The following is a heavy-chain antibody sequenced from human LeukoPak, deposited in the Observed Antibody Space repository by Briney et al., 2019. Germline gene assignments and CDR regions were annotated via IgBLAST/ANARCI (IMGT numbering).Heavy chain of an antibody. V-gene: IGHV4-34*01. CDR2: INHSGST. J-gene: IGHJ4*02. D-gene: IGHD6-13*01. Sequence: SETLSLTCAVYGGSFSGYYWSWIRQPTGKGLEWIGEINHSGSTNYNPSLKSRVTISVDTSKNQFSLKLSSVTAADTAVYYCARGPPYSSSWYIYWGQGTLVTVSS. CDR3: ARGPPYSSSWYIY. CDR1: GGSFSGYY.